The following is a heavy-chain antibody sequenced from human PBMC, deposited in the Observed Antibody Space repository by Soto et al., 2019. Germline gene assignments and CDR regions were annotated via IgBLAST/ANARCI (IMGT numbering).Heavy chain of an antibody. V-gene: IGHV4-39*01. Sequence: PSETLSLTCTVSGGSISSSSYYWGWIRQPPGKGLEWIGSIYYSGSTYYNPSLKSRVTISVDTSKNQFSLKLSSVTAADTAVYYCSRQIHSSSWQGAFDYWGQGTLVTVSS. CDR2: IYYSGST. CDR3: SRQIHSSSWQGAFDY. J-gene: IGHJ4*02. CDR1: GGSISSSSYY. D-gene: IGHD6-13*01.